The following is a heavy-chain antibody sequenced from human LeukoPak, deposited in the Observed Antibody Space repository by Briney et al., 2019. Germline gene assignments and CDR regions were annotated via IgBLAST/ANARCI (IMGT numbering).Heavy chain of an antibody. J-gene: IGHJ5*02. D-gene: IGHD3-10*01. CDR3: ARSAMVRGENWFDP. Sequence: VASVKVSCKASGYTFTGYYMHWVRQASGQGLEWMGWINPNCGGTNYAQKFQGRVTMTRDTSISTAYMELSRLRSDDTAVYYCARSAMVRGENWFDPWGQGTLVTVSS. CDR2: INPNCGGT. V-gene: IGHV1-2*02. CDR1: GYTFTGYY.